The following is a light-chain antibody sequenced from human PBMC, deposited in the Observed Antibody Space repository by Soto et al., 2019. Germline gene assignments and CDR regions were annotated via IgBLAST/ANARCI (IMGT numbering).Light chain of an antibody. Sequence: EIVLTQSPGTLSLSPWERATLSCMASQSVTSSFLAWYQQKPGQAPRLLIYSASHRATGIPDRFSGSESGTDFTLTINRLEPEDFAVYYCQLYGISPHFGQGTRLEIK. J-gene: IGKJ5*01. CDR3: QLYGISPH. CDR1: QSVTSSF. V-gene: IGKV3-20*01. CDR2: SAS.